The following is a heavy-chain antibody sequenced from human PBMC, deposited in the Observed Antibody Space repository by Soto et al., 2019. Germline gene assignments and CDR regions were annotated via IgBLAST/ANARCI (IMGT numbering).Heavy chain of an antibody. CDR1: GGTFSSYT. D-gene: IGHD6-13*01. CDR2: IIPILGIA. J-gene: IGHJ4*02. V-gene: IGHV1-69*02. Sequence: QVQLVQSGAEVKKPGSSVKVSCKASGGTFSSYTISWVRQAPGQGLEWMGRIIPILGIANYAQKFQGRVTITEDKSTSTAYMELSSLRSEDTAVYYCARSPGQFTSSSWYYFDYWGQGTLVTVSS. CDR3: ARSPGQFTSSSWYYFDY.